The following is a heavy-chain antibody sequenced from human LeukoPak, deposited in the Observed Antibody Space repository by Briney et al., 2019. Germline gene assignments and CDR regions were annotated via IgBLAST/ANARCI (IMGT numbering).Heavy chain of an antibody. V-gene: IGHV3-23*01. CDR2: ISGGGAGT. CDR3: AKDFVRYNIQFDY. Sequence: PGGSLRLSCAASGFTFRNYVIHWVRQAPGKGLEWVSSISGGGAGTYYADSVRGRFTISRDNSKNTLYLQMNSLRAEDTALYYCAKDFVRYNIQFDYWGQGALVTVSS. D-gene: IGHD1-1*01. CDR1: GFTFRNYV. J-gene: IGHJ4*02.